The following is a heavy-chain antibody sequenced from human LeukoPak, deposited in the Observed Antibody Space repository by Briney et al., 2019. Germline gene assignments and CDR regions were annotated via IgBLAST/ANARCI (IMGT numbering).Heavy chain of an antibody. CDR1: GFTFTTSW. D-gene: IGHD6-13*01. Sequence: GGSLRLSCAASGFTFTTSWMHWFRQAPGKGLVWVSRIESDRTSTTYADSVKGRFTISRDNAKNTLYLQMNSLRAEDTAVYYCARDQYSSTWYRGAFDVWGQGTMVSVSS. CDR3: ARDQYSSTWYRGAFDV. CDR2: IESDRTST. J-gene: IGHJ3*01. V-gene: IGHV3-74*01.